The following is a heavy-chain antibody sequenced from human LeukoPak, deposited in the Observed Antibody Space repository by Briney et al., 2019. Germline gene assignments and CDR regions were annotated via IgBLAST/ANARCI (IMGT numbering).Heavy chain of an antibody. V-gene: IGHV3-48*02. CDR1: GFAFSSYS. CDR3: ARDAGGVVPTAPVDP. CDR2: ISSSSSTI. Sequence: GGSLRLSCAASGFAFSSYSMNWVRQAPGKGLEWVSYISSSSSTIYYADSVKGRFTISRDNAKNSLYLQMNSLRDEDTAVYYCARDAGGVVPTAPVDPWGQGTLVTVSS. J-gene: IGHJ5*02. D-gene: IGHD3-16*01.